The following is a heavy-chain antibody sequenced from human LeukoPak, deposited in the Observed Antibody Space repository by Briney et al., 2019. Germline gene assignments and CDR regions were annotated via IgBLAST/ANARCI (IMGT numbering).Heavy chain of an antibody. D-gene: IGHD3-22*01. CDR3: AKDDSSGYFY. Sequence: SVKVSCKASGGTFSSYAISWVRQAPGQGLEWMGGIIPIFGTANYAQKFQGRVTTTADESTSTAYMELSSLRAEDTAVYYCAKDDSSGYFYWGQGTLVTVSS. CDR2: IIPIFGTA. V-gene: IGHV1-69*13. CDR1: GGTFSSYA. J-gene: IGHJ4*02.